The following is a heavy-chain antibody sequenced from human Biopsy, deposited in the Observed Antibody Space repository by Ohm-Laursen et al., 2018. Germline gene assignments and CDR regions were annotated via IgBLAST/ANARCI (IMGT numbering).Heavy chain of an antibody. CDR2: IFNSANT. D-gene: IGHD3-22*01. Sequence: SQTLSLTCPVSGGSISSGGSYWSWIRQRPGKGLEWIGYIFNSANTYYNPSLKNLITISGDTSKNQFSLKLNSVTAADTAVYYRARGDYFDSNGYFWFDPWGQGTLVTVSS. CDR3: ARGDYFDSNGYFWFDP. V-gene: IGHV4-31*01. J-gene: IGHJ5*02. CDR1: GGSISSGGSY.